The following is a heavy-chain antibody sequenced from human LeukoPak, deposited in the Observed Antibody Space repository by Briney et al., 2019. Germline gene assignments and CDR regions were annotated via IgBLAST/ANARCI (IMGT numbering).Heavy chain of an antibody. D-gene: IGHD6-13*01. J-gene: IGHJ6*03. V-gene: IGHV3-7*01. CDR2: IKQDGSEK. Sequence: PGGSLRLSCAASGFTFSSYWMSWVRQAPGKGLEWVANIKQDGSEKYYVDSVKGRFTISRDNAKNSLCLQMNSLRAEDTAVYYCASEHSSSWYDRYMDVWGKGTTVTVSS. CDR3: ASEHSSSWYDRYMDV. CDR1: GFTFSSYW.